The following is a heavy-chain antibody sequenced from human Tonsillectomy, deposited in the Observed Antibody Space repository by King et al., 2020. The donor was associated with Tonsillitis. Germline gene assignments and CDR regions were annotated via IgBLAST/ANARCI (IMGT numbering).Heavy chain of an antibody. CDR1: GFTFNIYG. J-gene: IGHJ6*02. Sequence: VQLVESGGGVVQPGRSLRLSCAASGFTFNIYGMHWVRQAPGKGLGWVAVIWYDGSNKYYADSVKGRFTISRDNSKNTLYLQMNSLRAEDTAVYYCARDSDSTSWYYYGMDVWGQGTTVTVSS. CDR3: ARDSDSTSWYYYGMDV. V-gene: IGHV3-33*01. D-gene: IGHD3-22*01. CDR2: IWYDGSNK.